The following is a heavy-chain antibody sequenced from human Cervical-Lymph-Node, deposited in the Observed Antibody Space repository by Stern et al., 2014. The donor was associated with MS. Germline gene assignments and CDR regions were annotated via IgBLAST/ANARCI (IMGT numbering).Heavy chain of an antibody. CDR2: ITNVGST. J-gene: IGHJ4*02. V-gene: IGHV3-53*01. CDR3: ARDTSSPERSDW. CDR1: GFTVSRDY. Sequence: EVQLGESGGGVIQPGWSLRLSCTASGFTVSRDYMTWVRQAPGKGLEWVSLITNVGSTFYTDSVKGRFTISRDDSKNTVYLHMTSLRAEDTAMYYCARDTSSPERSDWWGQGTLVTVSS. D-gene: IGHD1-1*01.